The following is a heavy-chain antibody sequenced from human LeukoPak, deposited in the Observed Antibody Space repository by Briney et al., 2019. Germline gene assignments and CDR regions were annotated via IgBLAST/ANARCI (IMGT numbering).Heavy chain of an antibody. Sequence: ASVNVSCKASGYSFNNYDINWVRQAPGQGLEWMGWMNPNSGNTGYAQRFQGRFTLTRETFISTAYMELSSLRSDDTAVYYCTTFASGATGVWGQGTLVTVSS. D-gene: IGHD1-26*01. CDR2: MNPNSGNT. J-gene: IGHJ4*02. CDR1: GYSFNNYD. V-gene: IGHV1-8*01. CDR3: TTFASGATGV.